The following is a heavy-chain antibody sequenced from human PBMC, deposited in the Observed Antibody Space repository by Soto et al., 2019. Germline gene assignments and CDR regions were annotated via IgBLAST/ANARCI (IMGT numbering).Heavy chain of an antibody. D-gene: IGHD3-9*01. CDR2: ISWNSGSI. CDR1: GFTFDDYA. Sequence: EVQLVESGGGLVQPGRSLRLSCAASGFTFDDYAMHWVRQAPGKGLEWVSGISWNSGSIGYADSVKGRFTISRDNAKNSLYLQMNSLRAEDTALYYCAKAGLRYFDWLDYWGQGTLVTVSS. V-gene: IGHV3-9*01. J-gene: IGHJ4*02. CDR3: AKAGLRYFDWLDY.